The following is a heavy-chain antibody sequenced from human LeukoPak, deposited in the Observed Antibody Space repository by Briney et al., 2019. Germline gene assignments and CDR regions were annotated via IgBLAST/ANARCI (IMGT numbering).Heavy chain of an antibody. CDR3: ARDRALFIPLDV. CDR2: IYHSGST. D-gene: IGHD2-21*01. V-gene: IGHV4-38-2*02. CDR1: GYSISSDYY. Sequence: SETLSLTCAVSGYSISSDYYWAWIRQPPGKGLEWIGSIYHSGSTYYNPFLKSRVTITVATSKNQFSLKLSSVTAADTAVYYCARDRALFIPLDVWGKGTTVTVSS. J-gene: IGHJ6*04.